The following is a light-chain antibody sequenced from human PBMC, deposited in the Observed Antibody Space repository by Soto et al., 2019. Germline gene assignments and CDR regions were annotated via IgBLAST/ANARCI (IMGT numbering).Light chain of an antibody. V-gene: IGKV3-20*01. CDR3: QQYGYSPNT. CDR2: GTS. J-gene: IGKJ2*01. Sequence: EIVLTQSPGTLSLSPGDRATLSCRASRSVNSRYLAWYQQKPGQAPRLLIYGTSTRATGIPYRFSGSGSGTDFTLTISRLEPEDFAVYHCQQYGYSPNTFGQGPNLEIK. CDR1: RSVNSRY.